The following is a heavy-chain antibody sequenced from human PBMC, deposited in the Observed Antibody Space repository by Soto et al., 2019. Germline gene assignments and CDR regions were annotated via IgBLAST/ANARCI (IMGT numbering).Heavy chain of an antibody. J-gene: IGHJ6*02. D-gene: IGHD3-22*01. CDR2: IWYDGSNK. CDR1: GFTFSSYG. CDR3: ARDATYYSDSSGYYGMDV. V-gene: IGHV3-33*01. Sequence: GGSLRLSCAASGFTFSSYGMHWVRQAPGKGLEWVAVIWYDGSNKYYADSVKGRFTISRDNSKNTLYLQMNSLRAEDTAVYYCARDATYYSDSSGYYGMDVWGQGTTVTVSS.